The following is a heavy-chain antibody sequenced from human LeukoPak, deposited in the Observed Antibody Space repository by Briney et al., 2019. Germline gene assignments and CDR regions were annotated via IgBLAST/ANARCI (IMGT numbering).Heavy chain of an antibody. D-gene: IGHD4-17*01. Sequence: GGSLRLSCAASGVTLSTYAMSWDRQAPGKGLEWVSGISSSGSGDNTYYADSVKGRFTISRDSSKNTLFLHMNTLRAEDTAIYYCARVRGTTVTLSGYYFDYWGQGTLVTVSS. CDR3: ARVRGTTVTLSGYYFDY. CDR2: ISSSGSGDNT. J-gene: IGHJ4*02. CDR1: GVTLSTYA. V-gene: IGHV3-23*01.